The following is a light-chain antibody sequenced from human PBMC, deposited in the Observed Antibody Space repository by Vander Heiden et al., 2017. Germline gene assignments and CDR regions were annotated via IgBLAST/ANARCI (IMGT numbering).Light chain of an antibody. V-gene: IGKV3-20*01. CDR2: GAS. Sequence: ENVLTQPPGTLSLSPGEGATLSCRASHSVSSSHLAWYQQKPGLAPRLLIYGASSRATGIPDRFSGSGSGTDFSLTVSRLEPEDFAVYYCQLWHSSLWTFGQGTKVEIK. CDR1: HSVSSSH. CDR3: QLWHSSLWT. J-gene: IGKJ1*01.